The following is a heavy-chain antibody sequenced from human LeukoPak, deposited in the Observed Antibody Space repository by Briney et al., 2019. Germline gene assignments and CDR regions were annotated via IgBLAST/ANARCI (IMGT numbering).Heavy chain of an antibody. D-gene: IGHD3-22*01. Sequence: PGGSLRLSCAASGFTFSSYWMSWVPQAPGKGLGWLANIKQDGSEKYYVDSVKGRFTISRDNAKNSLYLQMNSLRAEDTAVYYCASHENDYYDSSGYYYGGQGTLVTVSA. CDR2: IKQDGSEK. CDR1: GFTFSSYW. J-gene: IGHJ4*02. V-gene: IGHV3-7*01. CDR3: ASHENDYYDSSGYYY.